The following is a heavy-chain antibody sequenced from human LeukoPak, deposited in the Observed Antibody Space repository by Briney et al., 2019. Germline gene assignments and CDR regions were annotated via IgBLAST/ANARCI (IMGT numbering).Heavy chain of an antibody. CDR3: ARGQPRFTMIVVVITPRYFDY. CDR1: GGSISSYY. D-gene: IGHD3-22*01. CDR2: IYTSGST. J-gene: IGHJ4*02. V-gene: IGHV4-4*07. Sequence: PLETLSLTCTVSGGSISSYYSSWIRQPAGKGLEWFGRIYTSGSTNYNPSLKSRVTMSVDTSKNQFSLKLSSVTAADTAVYYRARGQPRFTMIVVVITPRYFDYWGQGTLVTVSS.